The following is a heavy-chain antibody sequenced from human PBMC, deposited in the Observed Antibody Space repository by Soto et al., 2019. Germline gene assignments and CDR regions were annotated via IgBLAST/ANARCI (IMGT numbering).Heavy chain of an antibody. J-gene: IGHJ4*02. V-gene: IGHV3-23*01. CDR1: GFTFSSYA. CDR3: AKDLWSNSFYYDFWSGYPNFDY. D-gene: IGHD3-3*01. CDR2: ISGSGGST. Sequence: GGSLRLSCAASGFTFSSYAMSWVRQAPGKGLEGVSAISGSGGSTYCADSVKGRFTISRDNSKNTLYLQMNSLRAEDTAVYYCAKDLWSNSFYYDFWSGYPNFDYWGQGTLVTVSS.